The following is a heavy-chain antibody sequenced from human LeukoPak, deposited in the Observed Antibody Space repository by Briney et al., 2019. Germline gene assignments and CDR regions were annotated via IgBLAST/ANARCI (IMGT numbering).Heavy chain of an antibody. CDR1: GFTFSSYE. CDR2: ISSSGSTI. V-gene: IGHV3-48*03. Sequence: GGSLRLSCAASGFTFSSYEMNWVRQAPGKGLEWVSYISSSGSTIHYADSVKGRFTISRDNAKNSLYLQMNSLRAEDTAVYYCARWHCSSTSCQDYYYGMDVWGQGTTVTVSS. D-gene: IGHD2-2*01. CDR3: ARWHCSSTSCQDYYYGMDV. J-gene: IGHJ6*02.